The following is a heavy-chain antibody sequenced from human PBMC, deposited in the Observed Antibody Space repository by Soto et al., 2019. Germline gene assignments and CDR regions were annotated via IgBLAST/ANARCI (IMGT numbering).Heavy chain of an antibody. CDR1: GGSISSGGYY. D-gene: IGHD3-22*01. CDR3: ARDGHNSGSHRVFDY. Sequence: QVQLQESGPGLVKPSQTLSLTCTVSGGSISSGGYYWSWIRQHPGKGLEWIGYIYYSGSTYYNPSLKSRVTISVDTSKNQFSLKLSSVTAADTAVYYCARDGHNSGSHRVFDYWGQGTLVTVSS. V-gene: IGHV4-31*03. CDR2: IYYSGST. J-gene: IGHJ4*02.